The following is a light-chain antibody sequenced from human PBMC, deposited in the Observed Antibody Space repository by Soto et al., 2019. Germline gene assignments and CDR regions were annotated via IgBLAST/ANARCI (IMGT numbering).Light chain of an antibody. Sequence: EIVMTQSPATLSLSPGQRATLSCRASQSVSSKLAWYQQRPGQAPGLLIYGASSRATGIPDGFSGSGSGTDFNLTVNRLAPEDFAVYYCHQYATSPRTFGQGTKVDIK. CDR3: HQYATSPRT. CDR2: GAS. V-gene: IGKV3-20*01. J-gene: IGKJ1*01. CDR1: QSVSSK.